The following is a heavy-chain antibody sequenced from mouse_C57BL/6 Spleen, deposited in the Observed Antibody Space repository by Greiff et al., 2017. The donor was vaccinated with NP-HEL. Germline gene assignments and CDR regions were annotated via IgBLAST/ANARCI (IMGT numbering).Heavy chain of an antibody. J-gene: IGHJ4*01. CDR1: GYAFSSYW. CDR3: ARDRAMDY. V-gene: IGHV1-80*01. Sequence: VQLQQSGASVKISCKASGYAFSSYWMNWVKQRPGKGLEWIGQIYPGDGDTNYNGKFKGKATLTADKSSSTAYMQLSSLTSEDSAVYFCARDRAMDYWGQGTSVTVSS. CDR2: IYPGDGDT.